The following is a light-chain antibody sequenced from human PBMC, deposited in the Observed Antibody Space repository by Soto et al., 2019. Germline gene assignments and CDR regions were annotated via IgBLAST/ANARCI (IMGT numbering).Light chain of an antibody. J-gene: IGKJ2*01. Sequence: EIVLTQSPGTLSLSPGERATLSCRASQRISNSYLAWYQQKPGQAPRLLLYDASSRATVIPDRVSGSGSGTDFTLTISRLEPEDFAVYYCQQYARPPYAFGQGTKVDIK. CDR1: QRISNSY. V-gene: IGKV3-20*01. CDR2: DAS. CDR3: QQYARPPYA.